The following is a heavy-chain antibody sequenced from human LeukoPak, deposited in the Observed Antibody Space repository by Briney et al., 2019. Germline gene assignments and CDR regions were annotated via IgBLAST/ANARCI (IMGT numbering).Heavy chain of an antibody. J-gene: IGHJ4*02. V-gene: IGHV1-8*01. CDR2: VNPNSGNT. Sequence: ASVKVSCKASGYTFTSYDINWVRQATGQGLEWTGWVNPNSGNTGYAQKFQGRVTMTRNTSISTAYMELSSLRSEDTAVYYCARGGSGYDYFDYWGQGTLVTVSS. CDR3: ARGGSGYDYFDY. CDR1: GYTFTSYD. D-gene: IGHD5-12*01.